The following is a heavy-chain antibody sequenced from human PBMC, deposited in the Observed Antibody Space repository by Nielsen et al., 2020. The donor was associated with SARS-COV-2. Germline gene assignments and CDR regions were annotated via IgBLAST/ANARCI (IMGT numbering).Heavy chain of an antibody. Sequence: SVKVSCKASGYTFTSYDINWVRQAPGQGLEWMGGIIPIFGTANYAQKFQGRVTITADESTSTAYMELSSLRSEDTAVYYCARDTSEYCTNGVCPGGYGMDVWGQGTTVTVSS. D-gene: IGHD2-8*01. CDR2: IIPIFGTA. CDR1: GYTFTSYD. J-gene: IGHJ6*02. V-gene: IGHV1-69*13. CDR3: ARDTSEYCTNGVCPGGYGMDV.